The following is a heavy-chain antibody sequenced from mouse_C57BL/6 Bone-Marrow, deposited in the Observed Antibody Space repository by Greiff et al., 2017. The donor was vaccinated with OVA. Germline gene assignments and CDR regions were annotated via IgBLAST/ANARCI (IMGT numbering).Heavy chain of an antibody. V-gene: IGHV1-59*01. Sequence: QVQLQQPGAELVRPGTSVKLSCKASGYTFTSYWMHWVKQRPGQGLEWIGVIDPSDSYTNYNQKFQGKATLTEDTSSSTAYMQLSSLTSEDSAVYYCANDYYGSLYWGQGTTLTVSS. CDR2: IDPSDSYT. CDR1: GYTFTSYW. J-gene: IGHJ2*01. CDR3: ANDYYGSLY. D-gene: IGHD1-1*01.